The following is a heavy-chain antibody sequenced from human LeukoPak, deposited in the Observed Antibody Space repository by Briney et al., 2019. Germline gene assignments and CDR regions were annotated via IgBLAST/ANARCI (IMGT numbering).Heavy chain of an antibody. CDR1: GGSISSYY. J-gene: IGHJ3*02. D-gene: IGHD3-9*01. V-gene: IGHV4-4*07. Sequence: PSETLSLTCAVSGGSISSYYWSWVRQPAGKGLEWIGRIYASGNTNYNPSLKGRVTMTVDTSKNQFSLKLSSVTAADTAVYYCARRRYLWAFDIWGQGTMVTVSS. CDR2: IYASGNT. CDR3: ARRRYLWAFDI.